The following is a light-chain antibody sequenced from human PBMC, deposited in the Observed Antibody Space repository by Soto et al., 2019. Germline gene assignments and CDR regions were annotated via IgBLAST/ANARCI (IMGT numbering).Light chain of an antibody. Sequence: DIPMTQSPSSLSASVGDRVTITCRASHDIGNDLGWYQQKPGKAPKRLIYGSSSLQSGAPARFSGSGSGTEFTLTVSSLQAEDFATYYCLQHNTLPFTFGPGTKVDV. CDR3: LQHNTLPFT. V-gene: IGKV1-17*01. CDR1: HDIGND. J-gene: IGKJ3*01. CDR2: GSS.